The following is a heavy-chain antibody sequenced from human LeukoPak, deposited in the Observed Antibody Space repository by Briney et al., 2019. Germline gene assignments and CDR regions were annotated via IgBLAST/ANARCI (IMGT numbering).Heavy chain of an antibody. J-gene: IGHJ4*02. D-gene: IGHD3-22*01. CDR2: IYPGDSDT. CDR1: GYSFTSYW. CDR3: ARLDYYDSSGYSDFDY. Sequence: GESLKISCKGSGYSFTSYWIGWVRQMPGKGLEWMGIIYPGDSDTRYSPSFQGQVTISADKSISNAYLQWSSLRASDTAMYYCARLDYYDSSGYSDFDYWGQGTLVTVSS. V-gene: IGHV5-51*01.